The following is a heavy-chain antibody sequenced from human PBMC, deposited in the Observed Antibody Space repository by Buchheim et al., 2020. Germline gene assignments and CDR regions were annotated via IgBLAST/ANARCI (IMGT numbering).Heavy chain of an antibody. CDR2: MNPNSGNT. V-gene: IGHV1-8*01. CDR1: GYTFTSYD. Sequence: QVQLVQSGAEVKKPGASVKVSCKASGYTFTSYDINWVRQATGQGLEWMGWMNPNSGNTGHAQKFQGRVTMTRNTSISTAYMELSSRRSEDTAVYYCARGGFGSSGWRYYYYYYGMDVWGQGTT. D-gene: IGHD6-19*01. CDR3: ARGGFGSSGWRYYYYYYGMDV. J-gene: IGHJ6*02.